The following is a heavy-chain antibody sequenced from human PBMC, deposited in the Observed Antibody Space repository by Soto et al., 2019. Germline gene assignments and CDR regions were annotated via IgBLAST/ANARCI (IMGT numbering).Heavy chain of an antibody. CDR2: IFYTGST. CDR1: GGSISSGDYY. J-gene: IGHJ5*02. D-gene: IGHD2-8*02. Sequence: QVQLQESGPGLVMPSQTLSLTCTVSGGSISSGDYYWSWIRQPPGKGLEWIGCIFYTGSTYYNPSLKSRITISVHTSKSQFSLKLTSVTAADTAVYYCAGVTRYCTGGGCTPNWFDPWGQGTLVTVSS. CDR3: AGVTRYCTGGGCTPNWFDP. V-gene: IGHV4-30-4*01.